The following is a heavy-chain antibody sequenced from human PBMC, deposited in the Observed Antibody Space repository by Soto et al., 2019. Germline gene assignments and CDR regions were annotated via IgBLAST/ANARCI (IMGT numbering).Heavy chain of an antibody. J-gene: IGHJ4*02. V-gene: IGHV3-66*01. CDR2: IYSGGST. CDR1: GFTVSSNY. D-gene: IGHD5-18*01. CDR3: AREHWGKPWIQPNPPYFDY. Sequence: GGSLRLSCAASGFTVSSNYMSWVRQAPGKGLEWVSVIYSGGSTYYADSVKGRFTISRDNSKNTLYLQMNSLRAEDTAVYYCAREHWGKPWIQPNPPYFDYWGQGTLVTVSS.